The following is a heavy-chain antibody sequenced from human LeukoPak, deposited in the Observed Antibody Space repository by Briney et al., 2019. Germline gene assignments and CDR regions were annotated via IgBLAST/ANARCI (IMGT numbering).Heavy chain of an antibody. Sequence: GGSLRLSCAASGFTFSTYGMHWVRHAPGEGLEWVAFIQFDGSNKYSADSVKGRFTISRDNSKNTLYLQMNSLRPEDTAVYYCVKEVNYYVDYWGQGTLVTVSS. CDR3: VKEVNYYVDY. D-gene: IGHD3-10*01. V-gene: IGHV3-30*02. J-gene: IGHJ4*02. CDR2: IQFDGSNK. CDR1: GFTFSTYG.